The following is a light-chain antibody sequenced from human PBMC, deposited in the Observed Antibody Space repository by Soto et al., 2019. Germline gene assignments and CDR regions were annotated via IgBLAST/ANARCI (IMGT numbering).Light chain of an antibody. CDR2: EVS. J-gene: IGLJ1*01. CDR3: SSYTTNNTRV. V-gene: IGLV2-14*01. Sequence: QSALTQPASVSGSPGQSMTISCTGTSSDIGGFYYVSWYQHHPGKGPKLMIYEVSYRPSGISDRFSGSKSGNTASLTISGLQPEDDADYYCSSYTTNNTRVFGTGTKVTVL. CDR1: SSDIGGFYY.